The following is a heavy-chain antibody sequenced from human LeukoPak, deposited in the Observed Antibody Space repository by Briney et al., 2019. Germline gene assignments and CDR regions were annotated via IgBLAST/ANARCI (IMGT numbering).Heavy chain of an antibody. V-gene: IGHV4-34*01. D-gene: IGHD5-12*01. Sequence: SETLSLTCAVYGGSFSGYYWSWIRQPPGKGLEWIGEINHSGSTNYNPSLKSRVTISVDTSKNQFSLKLSSVTAADTAVYYCARGRWLRHFDHWGQGTLVTVSS. CDR2: INHSGST. CDR3: ARGRWLRHFDH. CDR1: GGSFSGYY. J-gene: IGHJ4*02.